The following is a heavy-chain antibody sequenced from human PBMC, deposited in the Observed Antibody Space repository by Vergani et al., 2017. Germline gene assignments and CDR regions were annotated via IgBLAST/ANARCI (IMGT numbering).Heavy chain of an antibody. Sequence: VQLVQSGAEVRKPGASVTVSCKVSGYTLTELSMHWVRQAPGKGLEWMGGFDPEDGETIYAQKFQGRVTMTEDTSTDTAYMELSSLRSEDTAVYYCATDRREMATIKPWLGYWGQGSLVTVSS. J-gene: IGHJ4*02. D-gene: IGHD5-24*01. CDR2: FDPEDGET. CDR1: GYTLTELS. V-gene: IGHV1-24*01. CDR3: ATDRREMATIKPWLGY.